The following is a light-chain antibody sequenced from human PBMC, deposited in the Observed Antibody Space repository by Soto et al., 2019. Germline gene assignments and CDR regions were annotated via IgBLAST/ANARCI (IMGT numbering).Light chain of an antibody. CDR1: QSVSSN. Sequence: EIVMTQSPATLSVSAGERATLSCKASQSVSSNLAWYQQKPGQAPRLLIYGASTRATGIPARFSGSGSGTEFTLTISSLQSEDFAVYYCQQYNNRPPWTFGQGTKVDI. J-gene: IGKJ1*01. CDR2: GAS. V-gene: IGKV3-15*01. CDR3: QQYNNRPPWT.